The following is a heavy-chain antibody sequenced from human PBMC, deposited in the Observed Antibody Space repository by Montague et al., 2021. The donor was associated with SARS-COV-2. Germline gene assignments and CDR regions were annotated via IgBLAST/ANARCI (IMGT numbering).Heavy chain of an antibody. J-gene: IGHJ2*01. V-gene: IGHV4-59*01. Sequence: SETLSLTCTVSGGSISTYYWIWIRQPPGKGLELMGYIYYSGSTNYSPSXXSRVTISVDTSKNQFSLKLSSVTAADTAVYYCARDGYNAHQNYWYFDLWGRGTMVTVSS. CDR2: IYYSGST. CDR1: GGSISTYY. CDR3: ARDGYNAHQNYWYFDL. D-gene: IGHD1-14*01.